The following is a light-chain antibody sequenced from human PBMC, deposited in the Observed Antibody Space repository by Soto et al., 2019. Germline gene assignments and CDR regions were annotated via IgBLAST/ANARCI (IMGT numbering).Light chain of an antibody. V-gene: IGKV1-9*01. CDR1: QGISSY. J-gene: IGKJ4*01. Sequence: DIQLTQSPSFLSASVGDRVTITCRASQGISSYLAWYQQKPGKAPKLLIYAASTLQSGVPSRFSGSGSGTEFTLRISSLQPEDCATYYCQQLNSYPLAFGGGTKVEIK. CDR3: QQLNSYPLA. CDR2: AAS.